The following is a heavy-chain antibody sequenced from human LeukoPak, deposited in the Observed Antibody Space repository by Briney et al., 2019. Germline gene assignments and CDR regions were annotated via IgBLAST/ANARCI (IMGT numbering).Heavy chain of an antibody. D-gene: IGHD2-21*02. CDR2: INPNSGGT. J-gene: IGHJ4*02. CDR1: GYTFTSYY. V-gene: IGHV1-2*02. Sequence: ASVKVSCKASGYTFTSYYMHWVRQAPGQGLEWMGWINPNSGGTNYAQKFQGRVTMTRDTSISTAYMELSRLRSDDTAVYYCAKEVLAYCGGDCYSFDYWGQGTLVTVSS. CDR3: AKEVLAYCGGDCYSFDY.